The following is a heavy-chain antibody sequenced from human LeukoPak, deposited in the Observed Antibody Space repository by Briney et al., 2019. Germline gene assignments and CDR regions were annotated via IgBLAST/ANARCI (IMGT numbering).Heavy chain of an antibody. D-gene: IGHD3-10*01. CDR1: GGTFSSYA. J-gene: IGHJ6*02. CDR3: ARGMVRGVIWSWHYYGMDV. V-gene: IGHV1-69*13. Sequence: SVKVSCKASGGTFSSYAISWVRQAPGQGLEWMGGIIPIFGTANYAQKFQGRVTITADESTSTAYVELGSLRSEDTAVYYCARGMVRGVIWSWHYYGMDVWGQGTTVTVSS. CDR2: IIPIFGTA.